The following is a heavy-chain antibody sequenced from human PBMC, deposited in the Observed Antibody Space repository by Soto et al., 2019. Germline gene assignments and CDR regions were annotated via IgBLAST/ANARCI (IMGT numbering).Heavy chain of an antibody. V-gene: IGHV1-18*04. J-gene: IGHJ1*01. CDR2: ISAYNGNT. D-gene: IGHD3-16*01. CDR1: GYTFTSYG. CDR3: ARAEKWVTGRVGGY. Sequence: QVQLLQSGAEVKKPGASVKVSCKASGYTFTSYGIIWVRQAPGQGLEWMGWISAYNGNTNYAENLQGRVTMTTDTPTSTAHMELRSLRSDDTAVYYCARAEKWVTGRVGGYCGQGNLVTVSA.